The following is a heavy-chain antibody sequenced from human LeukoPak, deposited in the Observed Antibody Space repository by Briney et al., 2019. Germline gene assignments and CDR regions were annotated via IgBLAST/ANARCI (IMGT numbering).Heavy chain of an antibody. D-gene: IGHD6-19*01. CDR2: INHSGST. CDR3: ARVSGWDDY. CDR1: GGSFSGYY. J-gene: IGHJ4*02. V-gene: IGHV4-34*01. Sequence: PSETLSLTCAVYGGSFSGYYWSWIRQPPGKGLEWIGEINHSGSTNYNPSLKSRVTISVDTSKNQFSLKLGSVTAADTAVYYCARVSGWDDYWGQGTLVTVSS.